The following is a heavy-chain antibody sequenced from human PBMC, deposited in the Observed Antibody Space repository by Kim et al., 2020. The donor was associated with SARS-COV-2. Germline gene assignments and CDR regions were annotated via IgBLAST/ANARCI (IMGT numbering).Heavy chain of an antibody. D-gene: IGHD5-18*01. V-gene: IGHV4-4*07. CDR1: GDSVSGYH. CDR3: AATGYTYSQSYFDY. Sequence: SETLSLTCTVSGDSVSGYHWSWIRQRAGEGLEWIGRLFTSGGSSVRTRSNPSVQSRVSISADISKNQFSLTLTSVTAADTAVYYCAATGYTYSQSYFDY. CDR2: LFTSGGSSVRT. J-gene: IGHJ4*01.